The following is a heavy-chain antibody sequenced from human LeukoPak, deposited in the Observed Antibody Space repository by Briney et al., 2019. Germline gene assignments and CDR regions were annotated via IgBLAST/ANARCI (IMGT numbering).Heavy chain of an antibody. V-gene: IGHV3-9*01. CDR1: GFTFYDYA. CDR3: AKDMVSGKYYYYYGMDV. Sequence: PGGSLRLSCAASGFTFYDYAMHWVRHAPGKGLEWVSGISWNSGSIGYADSVKGRFTISRDNAKNSLYLQMNSLRAEDTALYYCAKDMVSGKYYYYYGMDVWGQGTTVTVSS. J-gene: IGHJ6*02. CDR2: ISWNSGSI. D-gene: IGHD2-21*02.